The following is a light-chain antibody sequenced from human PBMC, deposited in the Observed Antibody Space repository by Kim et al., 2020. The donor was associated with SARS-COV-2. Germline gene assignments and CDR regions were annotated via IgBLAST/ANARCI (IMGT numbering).Light chain of an antibody. CDR1: QSVSSNY. J-gene: IGKJ1*01. CDR2: GAS. Sequence: EIVLTQSPATLSLSPEERATLSCRASQSVSSNYLAWYQQKPGQAPRLLIYGASSRATGIPDRFSGSGSGTDFTLTIDKLEPEDFAVYYCQQYNSLPSTFGQGTKVDIK. V-gene: IGKV3-20*01. CDR3: QQYNSLPST.